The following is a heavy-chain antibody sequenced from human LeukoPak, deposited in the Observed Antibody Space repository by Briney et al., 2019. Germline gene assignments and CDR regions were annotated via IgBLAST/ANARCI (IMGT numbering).Heavy chain of an antibody. CDR2: IYTSGST. Sequence: NPSETLSLTCTVSGGSMIRTDYYWGWIRQPAGKGLEWIGRIYTSGSTNYNPSLKSRVTISVDTSKNQFSLKLSSVTAADTAVYYCARAGIMEQWLRPTLFDYWGQGTLVTVSS. J-gene: IGHJ4*02. CDR1: GGSMIRTDYY. V-gene: IGHV4-61*02. D-gene: IGHD5-12*01. CDR3: ARAGIMEQWLRPTLFDY.